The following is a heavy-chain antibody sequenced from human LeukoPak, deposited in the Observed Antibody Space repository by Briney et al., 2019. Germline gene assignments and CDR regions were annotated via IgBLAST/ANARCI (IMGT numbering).Heavy chain of an antibody. Sequence: PSETLSLTCTVSGYSISSGYYWGWIRQPPGKGLEWIGSIYHSGSTYYNPSLKSRVTISVDTSKNQFSLKLSSVTAADTAVYYCARGGYYYDSSGYYYFDYWGQGTLVTVSS. CDR2: IYHSGST. J-gene: IGHJ4*02. V-gene: IGHV4-38-2*02. CDR3: ARGGYYYDSSGYYYFDY. CDR1: GYSISSGYY. D-gene: IGHD3-22*01.